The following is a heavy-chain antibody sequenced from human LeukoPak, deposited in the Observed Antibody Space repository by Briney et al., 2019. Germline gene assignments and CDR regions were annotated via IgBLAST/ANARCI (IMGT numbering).Heavy chain of an antibody. D-gene: IGHD2-15*01. CDR2: TKPDGSAE. J-gene: IGHJ4*02. Sequence: GGSLRLSCAASGFSFIKYWMGWVRQAPGKGLEWVANTKPDGSAEYYADSVRGRFTASRDNDNNLLYLQMNRLRAEDTAVYYCARDGGLPKNFDYWGQGTLLTVSS. V-gene: IGHV3-7*01. CDR1: GFSFIKYW. CDR3: ARDGGLPKNFDY.